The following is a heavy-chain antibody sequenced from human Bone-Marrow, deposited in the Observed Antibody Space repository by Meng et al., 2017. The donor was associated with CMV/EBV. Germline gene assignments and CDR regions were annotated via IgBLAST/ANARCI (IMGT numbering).Heavy chain of an antibody. J-gene: IGHJ3*02. V-gene: IGHV4-39*01. D-gene: IGHD2-2*01. Sequence: GSLRLSCTVSGGSISSSSYYWGWIRQPPGKGLEWIGSIYYSGSTYYNPSLKSRVTISVDTSKNQFSLKLSSVTAADTAVYYCAGDIVVVPAAAGAFDIWGQGTMVPVSS. CDR2: IYYSGST. CDR1: GGSISSSSYY. CDR3: AGDIVVVPAAAGAFDI.